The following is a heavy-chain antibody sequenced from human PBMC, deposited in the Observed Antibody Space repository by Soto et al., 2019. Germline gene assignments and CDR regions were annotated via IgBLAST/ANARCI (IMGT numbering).Heavy chain of an antibody. CDR1: GFTFSSYA. CDR3: AKHPSYDFWSGYKTTDYYYYYMDV. D-gene: IGHD3-3*01. V-gene: IGHV3-23*01. CDR2: ISGSGGST. J-gene: IGHJ6*03. Sequence: GGSLRLSCAASGFTFSSYAMSWVRQAPGKGLERVSAISGSGGSTYYADSVKGRFTISRDNSKNTLYLQMNSLRAEDTAVYYCAKHPSYDFWSGYKTTDYYYYYMDVWGKGTTVTVSS.